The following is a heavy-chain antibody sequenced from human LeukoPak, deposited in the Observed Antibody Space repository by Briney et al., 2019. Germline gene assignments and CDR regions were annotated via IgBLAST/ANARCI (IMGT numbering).Heavy chain of an antibody. V-gene: IGHV6-1*01. D-gene: IGHD2-21*02. CDR1: GDSVSSNSAA. CDR3: ARDGTPLAYCGGDCYSPFDY. J-gene: IGHJ4*02. CDR2: TYYRSKWYN. Sequence: SQTLSLTCAISGDSVSSNSAAWNWIRQSPSRGLEWLGRTYYRSKWYNDYAVSVKSRITINPDTSKNQFSLQLNSVTPEDTAVYYCARDGTPLAYCGGDCYSPFDYWGRGTLVTVSS.